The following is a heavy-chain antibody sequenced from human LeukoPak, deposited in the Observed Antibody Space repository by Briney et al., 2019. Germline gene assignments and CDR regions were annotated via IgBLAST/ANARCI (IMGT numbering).Heavy chain of an antibody. CDR2: IYYSGST. Sequence: SETLSLTCTVSGGSISSYYWGWIRQPPGKGLEWIGSIYYSGSTYYSPSLKSRVTISVDTSKNQFSLKLSSVTAADTAVYYCARRPPRGPLYSSSSYFDYWGQGTLVTVSS. V-gene: IGHV4-39*01. D-gene: IGHD6-6*01. J-gene: IGHJ4*02. CDR1: GGSISSYY. CDR3: ARRPPRGPLYSSSSYFDY.